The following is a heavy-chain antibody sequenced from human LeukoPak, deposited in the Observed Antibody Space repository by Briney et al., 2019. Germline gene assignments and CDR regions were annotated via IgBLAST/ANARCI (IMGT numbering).Heavy chain of an antibody. Sequence: PGGSLRLSCAASGFTFSSYGMHWVRQAPGKGLEWVAFIRYDGSNKYYADSVKGRFTISRDNSKNTLYLQMNSQRAEDTAVYYCAGKYYDILTQRDFDLWGRGTLVTVSS. CDR1: GFTFSSYG. V-gene: IGHV3-30*02. CDR3: AGKYYDILTQRDFDL. J-gene: IGHJ2*01. D-gene: IGHD3-9*01. CDR2: IRYDGSNK.